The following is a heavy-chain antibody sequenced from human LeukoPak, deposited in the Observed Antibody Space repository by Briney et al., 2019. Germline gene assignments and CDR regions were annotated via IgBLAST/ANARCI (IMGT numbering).Heavy chain of an antibody. Sequence: GSSVKVSCKASGGTFSSYAISWVRQAPGQGLEWMGGIIPIFGTANYAQKFQGRVTITADESTSTAYMELSSLRSEDTAVYYCASALTIFGVVTIDYYGMDVWGQGTTVTVSS. CDR3: ASALTIFGVVTIDYYGMDV. V-gene: IGHV1-69*01. CDR1: GGTFSSYA. CDR2: IIPIFGTA. D-gene: IGHD3-3*01. J-gene: IGHJ6*02.